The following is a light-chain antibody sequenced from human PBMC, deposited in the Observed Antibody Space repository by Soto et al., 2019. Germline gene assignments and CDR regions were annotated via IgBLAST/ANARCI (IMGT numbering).Light chain of an antibody. CDR2: GAS. CDR1: QRVSSN. J-gene: IGKJ2*01. CDR3: QQYNNWPL. V-gene: IGKV3-15*01. Sequence: EIVMTQSPATLSVSPGERATLSCRASQRVSSNLAWYPQKPGQAPRLLIYGASTRATCIPARFSGSGSGTEFTLTSISLQSEDFAVYYCQQYNNWPLFGQGTKLEIK.